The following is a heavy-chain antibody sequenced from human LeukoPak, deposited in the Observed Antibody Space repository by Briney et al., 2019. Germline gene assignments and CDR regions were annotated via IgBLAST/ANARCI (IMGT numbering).Heavy chain of an antibody. J-gene: IGHJ4*02. Sequence: GGSLRLSCAASGFTVSSNYMSWVRQAPGKGLEWVSSISSSSSYIYYADSVKGRFTISRDNAKNSLYLQMNSLRAEDTAVYYCARYRVVGATSPFDYWGQGTLVTVSS. CDR3: ARYRVVGATSPFDY. CDR2: ISSSSSYI. CDR1: GFTVSSNY. D-gene: IGHD1-26*01. V-gene: IGHV3-21*01.